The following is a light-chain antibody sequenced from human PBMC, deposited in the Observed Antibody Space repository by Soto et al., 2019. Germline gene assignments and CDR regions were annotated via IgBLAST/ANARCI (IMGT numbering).Light chain of an antibody. CDR1: SSNIGAGYD. J-gene: IGLJ1*01. CDR3: QSYDSSRSAWV. Sequence: QSVLTQPPSVSGAPGQRVTISCTGSSSNIGAGYDVHWYQQLPGTAPKLLIYGNSNRPSGVPDRFSGSKSGTSASLAITGLQAEDEADYYCQSYDSSRSAWVFGTGTQLTVL. CDR2: GNS. V-gene: IGLV1-40*01.